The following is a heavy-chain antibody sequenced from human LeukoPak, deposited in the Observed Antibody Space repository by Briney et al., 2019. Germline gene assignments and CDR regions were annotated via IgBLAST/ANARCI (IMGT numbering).Heavy chain of an antibody. CDR3: ARMTN. Sequence: SETLSLTCTVSGGSISSYYWSWIRQPPGKGLEWIGYIYYSGSTNYNPSLKSRVTISVDTSKNQFSLKLSSVTAADTAVYYCARMTNWGQGTLVTVS. J-gene: IGHJ4*02. CDR1: GGSISSYY. CDR2: IYYSGST. V-gene: IGHV4-59*01.